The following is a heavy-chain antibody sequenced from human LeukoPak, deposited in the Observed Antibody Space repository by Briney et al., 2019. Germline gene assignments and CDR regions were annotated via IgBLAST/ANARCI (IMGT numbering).Heavy chain of an antibody. CDR3: ARGFLGGTDQYFDS. J-gene: IGHJ4*02. D-gene: IGHD6-19*01. V-gene: IGHV3-23*01. CDR1: GFTFGTYA. CDR2: IGGGGPTT. Sequence: GGSLRLSCAASGFTFGTYAMNWVRQAPAKGLEWVSTIGGGGPTTDYADSVKDRFTISRDNSKNTLYLQMNSLRAEDTAVYFCARGFLGGTDQYFDSWGQGTLVTVSS.